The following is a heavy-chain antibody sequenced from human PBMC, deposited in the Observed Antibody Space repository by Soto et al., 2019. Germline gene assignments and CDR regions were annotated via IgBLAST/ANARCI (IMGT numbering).Heavy chain of an antibody. CDR1: GGSISSSSYY. V-gene: IGHV4-39*02. J-gene: IGHJ4*02. D-gene: IGHD3-9*01. CDR2: IYYSGST. CDR3: ARARYFDWPVYDY. Sequence: PXGTLSLTCTVSGGSISSSSYYWGWIRQPPGKGLEWIGSIYYSGSTYYNPSLKSRVTISVDTSISTAYMELSRLRSDDTAVYYCARARYFDWPVYDYWGQGTLVTVSS.